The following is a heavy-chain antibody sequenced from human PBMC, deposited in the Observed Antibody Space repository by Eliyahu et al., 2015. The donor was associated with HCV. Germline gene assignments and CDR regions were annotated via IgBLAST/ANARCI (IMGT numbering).Heavy chain of an antibody. J-gene: IGHJ4*02. CDR3: ARDLSVGGVDF. CDR2: WSDGSKK. D-gene: IGHD6-19*01. Sequence: WSDGSKKNYVDSVKGRFTISRDDSKDTLYLQMNSLRADDTAVYYCARDLSVGGVDFWGQGTLVTVSS. V-gene: IGHV3-33*01.